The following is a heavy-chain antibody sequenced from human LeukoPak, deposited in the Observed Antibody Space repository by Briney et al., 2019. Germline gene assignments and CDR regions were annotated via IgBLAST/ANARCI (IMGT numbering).Heavy chain of an antibody. V-gene: IGHV4-59*08. CDR1: GGSISSYY. CDR2: VYYSGST. D-gene: IGHD6-19*01. CDR3: ATLYSSGWLQH. J-gene: IGHJ1*01. Sequence: SETLSLTCTVSGGSISSYYWSWIRQSPGKGLEWIGYVYYSGSTNYNPSLKGRVTISVDTSKSQFSLKLTSVAAADTAVYYCATLYSSGWLQHWGQGTLVTVSS.